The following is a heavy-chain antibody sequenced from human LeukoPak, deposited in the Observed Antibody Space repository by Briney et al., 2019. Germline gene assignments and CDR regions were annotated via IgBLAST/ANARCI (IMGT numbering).Heavy chain of an antibody. V-gene: IGHV3-30-3*02. J-gene: IGHJ4*02. CDR2: VSYDGSNK. D-gene: IGHD6-19*01. CDR1: GFTFSSYA. Sequence: PGGSLRLSCAASGFTFSSYAMHWVRQAPGKGLEWVAVVSYDGSNKYYADSVKGRFTISRDNSENTLYLHMNSLRAEDTAVYYCTKSRGIYDNSGWRTFDCWGQGTLVTVSS. CDR3: TKSRGIYDNSGWRTFDC.